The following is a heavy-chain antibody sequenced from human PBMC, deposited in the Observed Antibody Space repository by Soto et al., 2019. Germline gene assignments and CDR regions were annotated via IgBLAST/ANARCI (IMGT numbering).Heavy chain of an antibody. J-gene: IGHJ6*02. CDR1: GGSISSSSYY. Sequence: SETLSLTCTVSGGSISSSSYYWGWIRQPPGKGLEWIGSIYYSGSTYYNPSLKSRVTISVDTSKNQFSLKLSSVTAADTAVYYCASRLYYDSSGFEGGGMDVWGQGTTVTVS. D-gene: IGHD3-22*01. CDR3: ASRLYYDSSGFEGGGMDV. CDR2: IYYSGST. V-gene: IGHV4-39*01.